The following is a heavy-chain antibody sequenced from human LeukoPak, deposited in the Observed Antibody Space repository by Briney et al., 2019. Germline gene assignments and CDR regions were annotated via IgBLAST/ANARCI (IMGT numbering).Heavy chain of an antibody. V-gene: IGHV3-7*01. CDR3: ARDSTGYGYEEWS. D-gene: IGHD5-18*01. J-gene: IGHJ5*02. CDR2: IKQDGSEN. CDR1: GFTFSRYW. Sequence: GGSLRLSCAASGFTFSRYWMSWVRQAPGKGLEWVANIKQDGSENFYVDSVKGRFTIFRDNAKNSLYLQMNSLRADDTAVYYCARDSTGYGYEEWSWGQGTLVTVSS.